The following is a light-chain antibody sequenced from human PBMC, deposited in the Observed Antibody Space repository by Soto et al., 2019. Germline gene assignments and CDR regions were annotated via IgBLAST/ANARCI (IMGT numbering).Light chain of an antibody. V-gene: IGKV1-6*01. Sequence: AIQMTQSPSSLSASVGDRVTITCRASQDISDDVGWYQQTPGKAPKLLISGASRLQSGVPSRFSGCGSGAAFTLTITSXRPEDSATYYCLQNHNYPRTFGQGTKVDIK. CDR1: QDISDD. J-gene: IGKJ1*01. CDR3: LQNHNYPRT. CDR2: GAS.